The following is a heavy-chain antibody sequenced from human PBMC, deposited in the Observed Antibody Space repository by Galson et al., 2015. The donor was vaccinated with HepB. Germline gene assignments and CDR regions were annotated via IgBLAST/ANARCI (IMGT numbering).Heavy chain of an antibody. Sequence: SLRLSCAASGFTFSNYATSWVRQAPGKGLEWVSVISGSGSDTYYTDSVKGRFTISRDNSKNTLFLQMNYLRVEDTAVYYCARGRQLDPWRQGTLVTVSS. D-gene: IGHD3-16*01. CDR3: ARGRQLDP. CDR2: ISGSGSDT. CDR1: GFTFSNYA. V-gene: IGHV3-23*01. J-gene: IGHJ5*02.